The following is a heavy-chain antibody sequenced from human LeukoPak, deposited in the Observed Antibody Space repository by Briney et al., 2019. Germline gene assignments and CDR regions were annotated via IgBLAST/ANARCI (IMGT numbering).Heavy chain of an antibody. CDR1: GFIFKKYW. V-gene: IGHV3-7*01. Sequence: GESLRLSCAASGFIFKKYWMNWVRQVPGKGLECLANIKEDGSETYYADSVKGRFTISRDNPKNLLFLQINSLRAEDTAVYYCARDSWGGATQVDFWGQGTLVTVSS. CDR3: ARDSWGGATQVDF. D-gene: IGHD1-26*01. CDR2: IKEDGSET. J-gene: IGHJ4*02.